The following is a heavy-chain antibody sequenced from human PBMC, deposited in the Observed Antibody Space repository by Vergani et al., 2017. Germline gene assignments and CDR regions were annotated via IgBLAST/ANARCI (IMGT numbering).Heavy chain of an antibody. D-gene: IGHD1-26*01. Sequence: QVQLQESGPGLVKPSQTLCLTCTVSGGSISGADYYWSWIRQSPGKGLEWIGYIYYSGSTYYNPSLKSRVSISIDTSKNQFSLKLSSVTAADTAVYYCARSWEIHIMDFDYWGQGTLVTVSS. CDR3: ARSWEIHIMDFDY. CDR2: IYYSGST. V-gene: IGHV4-30-4*08. CDR1: GGSISGADYY. J-gene: IGHJ4*02.